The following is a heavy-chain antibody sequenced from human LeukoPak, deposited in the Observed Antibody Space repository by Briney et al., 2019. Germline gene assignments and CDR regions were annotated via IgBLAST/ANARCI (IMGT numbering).Heavy chain of an antibody. Sequence: PGGSLRLSCAASGFTFSTYAMHWVRQAPGKGLEWVALISHDGSKKYYADSVKGRFTISRDDSKNTLYLQMNSLRAEDTAVYYCARGGYNRLMASDYWGQGTLVTVSS. J-gene: IGHJ4*02. CDR1: GFTFSTYA. V-gene: IGHV3-30-3*01. CDR2: ISHDGSKK. D-gene: IGHD5-18*01. CDR3: ARGGYNRLMASDY.